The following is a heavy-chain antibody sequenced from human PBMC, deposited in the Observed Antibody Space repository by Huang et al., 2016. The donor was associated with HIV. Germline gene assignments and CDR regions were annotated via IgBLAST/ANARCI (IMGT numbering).Heavy chain of an antibody. CDR3: ARAVPTPNRFGVGGFDY. Sequence: EVQLVESGGGLVKPGGSLRLSCAASGFTFSSYSMNWVRQAPGKGLEVVSSIRRSSSYIYDADSGKGRFTISRDNAKNSLYLQMNSLRAEDTAVYYCARAVPTPNRFGVGGFDYWGQGTLVTVSS. J-gene: IGHJ4*02. CDR2: IRRSSSYI. D-gene: IGHD3-3*01. V-gene: IGHV3-21*01. CDR1: GFTFSSYS.